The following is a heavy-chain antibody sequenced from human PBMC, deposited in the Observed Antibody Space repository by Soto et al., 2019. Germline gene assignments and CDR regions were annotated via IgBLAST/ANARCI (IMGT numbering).Heavy chain of an antibody. V-gene: IGHV4-38-2*01. CDR1: GYSITSGYY. J-gene: IGHJ5*02. D-gene: IGHD5-18*01. Sequence: PSETLSLTCAVSGYSITSGYYWGWIRQPPGKGLEWIASIYHSGSTFYNPSLKSRVTIPVDTSKNQFSLKLTSVIAADTAMYYCARGPGSTAFDPWGQGTLVTVSS. CDR3: ARGPGSTAFDP. CDR2: IYHSGST.